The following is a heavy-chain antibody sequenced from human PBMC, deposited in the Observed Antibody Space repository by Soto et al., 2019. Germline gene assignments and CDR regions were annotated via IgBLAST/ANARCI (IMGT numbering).Heavy chain of an antibody. CDR1: GGSISSGGYY. J-gene: IGHJ3*02. V-gene: IGHV4-31*03. CDR2: IYYSGST. Sequence: QVQLQESGPGLVKPSQTLSLTCTVSGGSISSGGYYWSWIRQHPGKGLEWIGYIYYSGSTYYNPSLKSRVTISVDTSKNQFSLKLSSVTAADTAVYYCARDRLQLERQNGGMNAFDIWGQGTMVTVSS. CDR3: ARDRLQLERQNGGMNAFDI. D-gene: IGHD1-1*01.